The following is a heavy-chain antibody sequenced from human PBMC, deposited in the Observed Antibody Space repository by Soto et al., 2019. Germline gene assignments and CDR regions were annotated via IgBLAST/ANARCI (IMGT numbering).Heavy chain of an antibody. Sequence: SETLSLTCTVSGGSISSGGYYWSWIRQHPGKGLEWIGYIYYSGSTYYNPSLKSRVTKSVDTSKNQFSLKLSSVTAADTAVYNCARQCFYDYIWGSYRHEGYFDYWGQGTLVTVSS. D-gene: IGHD3-16*02. CDR2: IYYSGST. J-gene: IGHJ4*02. CDR3: ARQCFYDYIWGSYRHEGYFDY. CDR1: GGSISSGGYY. V-gene: IGHV4-31*03.